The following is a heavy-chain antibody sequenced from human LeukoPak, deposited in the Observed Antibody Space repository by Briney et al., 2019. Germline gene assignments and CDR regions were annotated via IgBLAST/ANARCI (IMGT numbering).Heavy chain of an antibody. V-gene: IGHV4-4*02. CDR2: MYPSGST. Sequence: SETLSLTCAVSGGSISSSNWWSWVRQPPGKGLEWIGEMYPSGSTNYNPSLKSRVTISVDTSKNQFSLKLSSVTAADTAVYYCARVRKGWLRFSYFDYWGQGTLVTVSS. J-gene: IGHJ4*02. CDR3: ARVRKGWLRFSYFDY. CDR1: GGSISSSNW. D-gene: IGHD5-12*01.